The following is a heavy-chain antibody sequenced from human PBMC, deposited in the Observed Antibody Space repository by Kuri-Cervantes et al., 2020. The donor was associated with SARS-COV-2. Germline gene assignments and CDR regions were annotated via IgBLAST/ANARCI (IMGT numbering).Heavy chain of an antibody. CDR2: ISWDGGST. CDR1: GFTFDDYA. D-gene: IGHD2-8*02. Sequence: GGSLRLSCAASGFTFDDYAMHWVRQAPGKGLEWVSLISWDGGSTYYADSVKGRFTISRDNSKDSLYLQMNSLRAEDTALYYCAKDRDLVLDYWGQGTLVTVSS. CDR3: AKDRDLVLDY. V-gene: IGHV3-43D*03. J-gene: IGHJ4*02.